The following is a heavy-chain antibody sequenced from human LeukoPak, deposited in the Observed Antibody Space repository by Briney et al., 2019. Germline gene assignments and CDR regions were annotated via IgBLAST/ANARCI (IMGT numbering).Heavy chain of an antibody. J-gene: IGHJ4*01. CDR3: ARDLSGHWTYDY. CDR1: GFTFRNYY. V-gene: IGHV3-30-3*01. CDR2: ISLDGNNE. D-gene: IGHD1-1*01. Sequence: GGSLRLSCAASGFTFRNYYMHWVRQAPGKGLESVAVISLDGNNEYYADSVKGRFSLSRDNSMNTLYLQLNSLRTEDTAMYYCARDLSGHWTYDYWGQGTLVTVSS.